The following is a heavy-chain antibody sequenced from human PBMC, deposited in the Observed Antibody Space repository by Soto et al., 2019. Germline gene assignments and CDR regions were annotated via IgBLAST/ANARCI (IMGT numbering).Heavy chain of an antibody. CDR2: IYPGDSDT. CDR3: ARPPRVVYDSTGHKWPTFDS. V-gene: IGHV5-51*01. Sequence: PGESLKISCQVSGYKFTSYWLAWVRQMPGKGLEWMGIIYPGDSDTIYSPSFQGQVTISVDKSISTAYLQWHSLKASDTAMYYCARPPRVVYDSTGHKWPTFDSWGQGTLVTVSS. D-gene: IGHD3-22*01. J-gene: IGHJ4*02. CDR1: GYKFTSYW.